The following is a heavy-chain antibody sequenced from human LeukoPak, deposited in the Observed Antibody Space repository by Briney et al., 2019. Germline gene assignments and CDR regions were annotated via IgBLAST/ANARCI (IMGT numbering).Heavy chain of an antibody. CDR2: MNPNSGNT. D-gene: IGHD3-10*01. CDR3: ARGYYYGTGTNDGMDV. V-gene: IGHV1-8*01. CDR1: GYTFTSYD. J-gene: IGHJ6*02. Sequence: ASVKVSCKASGYTFTSYDNNWVRQATGQGLDLMGWMNPNSGNTGYAQKFQGRVTMTRNTSISTAYMELSSLGSEDTAVYYCARGYYYGTGTNDGMDVWGQGTTVTVSS.